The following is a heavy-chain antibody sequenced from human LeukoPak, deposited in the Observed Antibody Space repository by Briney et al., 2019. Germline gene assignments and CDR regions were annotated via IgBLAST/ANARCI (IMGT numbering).Heavy chain of an antibody. CDR1: GYTFNDHY. V-gene: IGHV1-2*02. D-gene: IGHD1-26*01. Sequence: ASVKVSCKASGYTFNDHYIHWMRQAPGQGLEWMGWINPNIGVTNYAQKFQDRVTMTRDTSISTAYMDLSSLRSDDTAVYYCATEGGGSYWDWFDTWGQGTLVTVSS. CDR3: ATEGGGSYWDWFDT. CDR2: INPNIGVT. J-gene: IGHJ5*02.